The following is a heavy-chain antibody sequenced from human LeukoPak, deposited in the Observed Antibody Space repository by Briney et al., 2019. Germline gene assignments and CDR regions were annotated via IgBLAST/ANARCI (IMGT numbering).Heavy chain of an antibody. J-gene: IGHJ6*04. CDR2: IVASDSYT. V-gene: IGHV5-10-1*01. Sequence: GESLKISGKGSGYSFTTYWISWVHQMPGKGLEWMGRIVASDSYTNYSPSFQGNVTISADKSIHTAYLQWSSLKASDTAMYYCARHPQVEFLTGMDVWGKGTTVTVSS. CDR1: GYSFTTYW. D-gene: IGHD3-9*01. CDR3: ARHPQVEFLTGMDV.